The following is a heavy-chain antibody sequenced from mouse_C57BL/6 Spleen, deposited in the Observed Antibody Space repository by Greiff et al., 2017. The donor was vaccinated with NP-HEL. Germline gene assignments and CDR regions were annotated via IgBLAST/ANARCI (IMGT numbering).Heavy chain of an antibody. CDR2: ISGGGGNT. CDR1: GFTFSSYT. V-gene: IGHV5-9*01. D-gene: IGHD1-1*01. J-gene: IGHJ3*01. CDR3: ARQSHYYGSSYAWFAY. Sequence: EVKVVESGGGLVKPGGSLKLSCAASGFTFSSYTMSWVRQTPEKRLEWVATISGGGGNTYYPDSVKGRFTISRDNAKNTLYLQMSSLRSEDTALYYCARQSHYYGSSYAWFAYWGQGTLVTVSA.